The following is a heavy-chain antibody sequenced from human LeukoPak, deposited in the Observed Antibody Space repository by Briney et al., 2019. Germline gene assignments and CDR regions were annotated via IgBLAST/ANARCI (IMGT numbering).Heavy chain of an antibody. Sequence: ASVKVSCKASGYTFTSYYMHWVRQAPGQGLEWMGIINPSGGSTSYAQKFQGRVTMTEDTSTDTAYMELSSLRSEDTAVYYCATESSHDYGDSGHYWGQGTLVTVSS. CDR2: INPSGGST. CDR3: ATESSHDYGDSGHY. J-gene: IGHJ4*02. D-gene: IGHD4-17*01. V-gene: IGHV1-46*01. CDR1: GYTFTSYY.